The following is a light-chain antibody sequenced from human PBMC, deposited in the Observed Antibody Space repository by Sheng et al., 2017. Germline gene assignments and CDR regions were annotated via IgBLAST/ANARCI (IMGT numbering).Light chain of an antibody. V-gene: IGKV3D-15*01. CDR3: QQYNNWPRPS. J-gene: IGKJ2*03. CDR1: QSVNNF. Sequence: EIVMTQSPVTLSLSPGERATLSCRASQSVNNFLVWYQQKPGRAPRLLIYDASNRATGIPARFSGSGSGTDFTLTISSLQSEDFAVYYCQQYNNWPRPSFGQGTKLEIK. CDR2: DAS.